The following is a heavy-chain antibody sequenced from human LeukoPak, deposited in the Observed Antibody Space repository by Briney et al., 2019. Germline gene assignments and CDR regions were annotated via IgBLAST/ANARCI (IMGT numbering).Heavy chain of an antibody. CDR2: IYNSGST. D-gene: IGHD3-22*01. CDR3: AQLRPSTYYHSSNSFDY. J-gene: IGHJ4*02. Sequence: SETLSLTCTLSGGSISSNYWTWIRQPPGKGLEWIGYIYNSGSTNYNPSLKSRVTISVDTSKNQFSLKLSSVTAAATAVYYCAQLRPSTYYHSSNSFDYWGQGTLVTVSS. V-gene: IGHV4-59*08. CDR1: GGSISSNY.